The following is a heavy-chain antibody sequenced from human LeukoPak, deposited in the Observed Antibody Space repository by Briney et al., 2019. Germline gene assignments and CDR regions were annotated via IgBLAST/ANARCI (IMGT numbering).Heavy chain of an antibody. J-gene: IGHJ5*02. CDR3: ARLTGYSSESWFDP. Sequence: SETLSLTCTVSGGSISSYYWSWIRQPPGKGLEWIGYIYYSGSTNYKSSLKSRVTISVDTSKNQFSLKLSSVTAADTAVYYCARLTGYSSESWFDPWGQGTLVTASS. D-gene: IGHD3-9*01. V-gene: IGHV4-59*01. CDR1: GGSISSYY. CDR2: IYYSGST.